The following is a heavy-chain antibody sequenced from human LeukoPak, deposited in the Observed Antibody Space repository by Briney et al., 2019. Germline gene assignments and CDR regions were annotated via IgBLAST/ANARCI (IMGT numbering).Heavy chain of an antibody. Sequence: SEALSLTCAVSGASISSGYWWGWVRPPPGKGLEWIGEIYHSGSTNHNPSLKSRVTISVDKSKSQFSLNLSSVTAADTAVYYCARDDTGVIRGIRFHYWGQGTLVTVSS. CDR2: IYHSGST. CDR1: GASISSGYW. V-gene: IGHV4-4*02. CDR3: ARDDTGVIRGIRFHY. J-gene: IGHJ4*02. D-gene: IGHD3-10*01.